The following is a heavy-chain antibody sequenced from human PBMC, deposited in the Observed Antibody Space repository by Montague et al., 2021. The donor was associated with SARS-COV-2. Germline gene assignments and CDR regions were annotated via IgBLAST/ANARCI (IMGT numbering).Heavy chain of an antibody. V-gene: IGHV2-70*01. J-gene: IGHJ4*02. D-gene: IGHD3-9*01. CDR2: IDWDDDK. Sequence: PALVKPTQTLTLTCTFSGFSLSTSGMCVSWIRQPPGKALEWLALIDWDDDKYYSTSLKTRLTISKDTSKNQVVLTMTNMDPVDTATYYCARTYYDILTGYYTYDYWGQGTLATVSS. CDR1: GFSLSTSGMC. CDR3: ARTYYDILTGYYTYDY.